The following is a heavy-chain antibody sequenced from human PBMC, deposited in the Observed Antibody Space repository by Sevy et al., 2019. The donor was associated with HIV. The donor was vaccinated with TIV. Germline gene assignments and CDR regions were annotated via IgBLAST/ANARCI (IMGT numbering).Heavy chain of an antibody. CDR2: LIGGGSRT. CDR1: GFPFSNYA. V-gene: IGHV3-23*01. Sequence: GGSLRLSCAASGFPFSNYAMSWIRQAPGKGLEWVSTLIGGGSRTYYADSVTGRFTISRDNSKNTLYLQMNSLRADDKAIYYCAKRRVQSGLSGGGANYGWDVCGHGTTVTVSS. CDR3: AKRRVQSGLSGGGANYGWDV. D-gene: IGHD2-15*01. J-gene: IGHJ6*02.